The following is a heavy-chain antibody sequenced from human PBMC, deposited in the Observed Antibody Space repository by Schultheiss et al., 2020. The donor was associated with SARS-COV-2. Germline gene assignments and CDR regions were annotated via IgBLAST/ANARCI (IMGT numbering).Heavy chain of an antibody. Sequence: SVKVSCKASGGTFSSYAISWVRQAPGQGLEWMGGIIPIFGTANYAQKFQGRVTMTTDTSTSTAYMELSSLRSDDTAVYYCARDRVVAVAGGVFRYWGQGTLVTVSS. CDR2: IIPIFGTA. CDR3: ARDRVVAVAGGVFRY. J-gene: IGHJ4*02. CDR1: GGTFSSYA. V-gene: IGHV1-69*05. D-gene: IGHD6-19*01.